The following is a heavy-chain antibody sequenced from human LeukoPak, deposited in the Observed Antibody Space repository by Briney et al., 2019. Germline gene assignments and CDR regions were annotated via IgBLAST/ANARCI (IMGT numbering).Heavy chain of an antibody. J-gene: IGHJ4*02. CDR3: AKRALLGFGELYYFDY. CDR2: ISGSGGST. D-gene: IGHD3-10*01. CDR1: GFTFSNAW. Sequence: PGGSLRLSCAASGFTFSNAWMSWVRQAPGKGLEWVSAISGSGGSTYYADSVKGRFTISRDNSKNTLYLQMNSLRAEDTAVYYCAKRALLGFGELYYFDYWGQGTLVTVSS. V-gene: IGHV3-23*01.